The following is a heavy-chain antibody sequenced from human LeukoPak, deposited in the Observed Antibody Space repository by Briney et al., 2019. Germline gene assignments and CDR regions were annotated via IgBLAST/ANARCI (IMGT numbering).Heavy chain of an antibody. V-gene: IGHV3-64D*09. CDR1: GFTFSRYA. Sequence: GGSLRLSCSASGFTFSRYAMHWVRQAPGRGLEYVSAISSNGGTTYYADSVRGRFTISRDNSKNTLYLQMSSLRVEDTAVYYCVKVGRIIMIVVGGGAFDIWGQGTMVTVSS. D-gene: IGHD3-22*01. CDR3: VKVGRIIMIVVGGGAFDI. CDR2: ISSNGGTT. J-gene: IGHJ3*02.